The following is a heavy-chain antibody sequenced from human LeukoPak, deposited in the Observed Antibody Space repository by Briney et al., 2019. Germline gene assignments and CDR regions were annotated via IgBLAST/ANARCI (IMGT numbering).Heavy chain of an antibody. CDR2: INPSGGGT. Sequence: ASVKVSCKASGYTFTTYYMHWVRQAPGQGLEWMGVINPSGGGTFYAQQFQGRVTLTRDTSTSTVYMEVRSLRSEDTAVYYCAREDGYNYDGPDFWGQGTLVTVSS. V-gene: IGHV1-46*01. D-gene: IGHD5-24*01. CDR1: GYTFTTYY. CDR3: AREDGYNYDGPDF. J-gene: IGHJ4*02.